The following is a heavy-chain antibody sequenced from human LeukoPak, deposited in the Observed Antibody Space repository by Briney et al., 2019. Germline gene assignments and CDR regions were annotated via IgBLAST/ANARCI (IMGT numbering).Heavy chain of an antibody. CDR3: AKDSHCSSTSCYDYYYYYMDV. J-gene: IGHJ6*03. D-gene: IGHD2-2*01. CDR1: GFTFSSYG. V-gene: IGHV3-30*02. Sequence: GGSLRLSCAASGFTFSSYGMHWVRQAPGKGLEWVAFIRYDGSNKYYADSAKGRFTISRDNSKSTLYLQMNSLRAEDTAVYYCAKDSHCSSTSCYDYYYYYMDVWGKGTTVTVSS. CDR2: IRYDGSNK.